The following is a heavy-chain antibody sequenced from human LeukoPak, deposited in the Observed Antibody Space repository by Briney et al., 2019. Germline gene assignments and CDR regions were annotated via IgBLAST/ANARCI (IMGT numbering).Heavy chain of an antibody. D-gene: IGHD6-6*01. Sequence: SETLSLTCTVSGGSISSYYWSWIRQPPGKGLEWIGYIYYSGSTNYNPSLKSRVTISVDTSKNQFSLKLSSVTAADTAVYYCARVSSLSGDYLDYWGQGTLVTVSS. CDR2: IYYSGST. CDR3: ARVSSLSGDYLDY. J-gene: IGHJ4*02. V-gene: IGHV4-59*01. CDR1: GGSISSYY.